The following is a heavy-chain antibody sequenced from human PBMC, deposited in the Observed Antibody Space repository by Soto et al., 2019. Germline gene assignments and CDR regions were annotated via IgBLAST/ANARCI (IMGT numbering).Heavy chain of an antibody. V-gene: IGHV3-33*01. CDR2: IWYDGSNK. CDR1: GFTFSSYG. D-gene: IGHD3-10*01. J-gene: IGHJ4*02. CDR3: ARPISITMVRGAMGY. Sequence: GGSLRLSCAASGFTFSSYGMHWVRQAPGKGLEWVAVIWYDGSNKYYADSAKGRFTISRDNSKNTLYLQMNSLRAEDTAVYYCARPISITMVRGAMGYWGQGTLVTVSS.